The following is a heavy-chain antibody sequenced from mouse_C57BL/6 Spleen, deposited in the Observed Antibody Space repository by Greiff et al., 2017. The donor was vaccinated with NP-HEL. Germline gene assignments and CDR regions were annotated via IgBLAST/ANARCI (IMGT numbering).Heavy chain of an antibody. D-gene: IGHD2-5*01. CDR2: IRNKANGYTT. V-gene: IGHV7-3*01. J-gene: IGHJ4*01. CDR1: GFTFTDYY. CDR3: ARYDSNYGGYAMDY. Sequence: EVKLMESGGGLVQPGGSLSLSCAASGFTFTDYYMSWVRQPPGKALEWLGFIRNKANGYTTEYSASVKGRFTISRDNSQSILYLQMNALRAEDSATYYCARYDSNYGGYAMDYWGQGTSVTVSS.